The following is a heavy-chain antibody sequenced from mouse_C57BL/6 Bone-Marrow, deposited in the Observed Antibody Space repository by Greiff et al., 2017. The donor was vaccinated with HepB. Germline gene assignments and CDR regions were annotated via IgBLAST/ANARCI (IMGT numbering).Heavy chain of an antibody. V-gene: IGHV5-15*01. Sequence: DVHLVESGGGLVQPGGSLKLSCAASGFTFSDYGMAWVRQAPRKGPEWVAFISNLAYSIYYADTVTGRFTISRENAKNTLYLEMSSLRSEDTAMYYCAVLTVAGRGWYFDVWGTGTTVTVSS. CDR1: GFTFSDYG. D-gene: IGHD1-1*01. J-gene: IGHJ1*03. CDR3: AVLTVAGRGWYFDV. CDR2: ISNLAYSI.